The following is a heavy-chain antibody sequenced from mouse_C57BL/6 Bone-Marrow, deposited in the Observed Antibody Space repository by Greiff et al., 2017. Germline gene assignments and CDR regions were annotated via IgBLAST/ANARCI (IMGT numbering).Heavy chain of an antibody. Sequence: QVQLKQSGAELARPGASVKLSCKASGYTFTSYGISWVKQRTGQGLEWIGEIYPRSGNTYYNEKFKGKATLTADKSSSTAYMELRSLTSEDSAVYFCAREGVKAYWGQGTLVTVSA. CDR2: IYPRSGNT. CDR3: AREGVKAY. D-gene: IGHD2-13*01. V-gene: IGHV1-81*01. J-gene: IGHJ3*01. CDR1: GYTFTSYG.